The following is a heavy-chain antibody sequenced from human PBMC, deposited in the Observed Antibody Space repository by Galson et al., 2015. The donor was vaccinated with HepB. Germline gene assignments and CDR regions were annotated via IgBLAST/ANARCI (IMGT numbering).Heavy chain of an antibody. Sequence: SLRLSCAASGFTFSSYAMHWVRQAPGKGLEWVAVISYDGSNKYYADSVKGRFTISRDNSKNTLYLQMNSLRAEDTAVYYCAREVAVAEFDYWGQGTLVTVSS. V-gene: IGHV3-30-3*01. CDR2: ISYDGSNK. CDR3: AREVAVAEFDY. D-gene: IGHD6-19*01. J-gene: IGHJ4*02. CDR1: GFTFSSYA.